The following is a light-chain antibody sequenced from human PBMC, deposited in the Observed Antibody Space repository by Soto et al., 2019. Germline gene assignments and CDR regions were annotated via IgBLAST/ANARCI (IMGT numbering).Light chain of an antibody. V-gene: IGKV4-1*01. CDR1: QSVLYSSRNKNY. CDR3: QQYYNAPLT. J-gene: IGKJ4*01. CDR2: WAS. Sequence: DIVMTQSPDSLAVSLGERATINCKSSQSVLYSSRNKNYLAWYQQKAGQPPKLLIYWASTRESGVPDRFSGSGSGTDFTLTISSLQAEDVAVYYCQQYYNAPLTFGGGTKVDNK.